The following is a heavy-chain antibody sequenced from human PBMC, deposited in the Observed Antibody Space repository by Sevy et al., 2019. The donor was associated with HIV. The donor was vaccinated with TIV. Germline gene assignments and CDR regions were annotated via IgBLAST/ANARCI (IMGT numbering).Heavy chain of an antibody. D-gene: IGHD4-17*01. CDR3: AKSLGLYGDSIDY. Sequence: GGSLRLSCAASGFTFSSYAMSWVRQAPGKGLEWVSAISGSGGSTYYADSVKGRFIISRDNSKNTLYLQMNSLRAEDTAVYYCAKSLGLYGDSIDYWGQGTLVTVSS. CDR2: ISGSGGST. J-gene: IGHJ4*02. V-gene: IGHV3-23*01. CDR1: GFTFSSYA.